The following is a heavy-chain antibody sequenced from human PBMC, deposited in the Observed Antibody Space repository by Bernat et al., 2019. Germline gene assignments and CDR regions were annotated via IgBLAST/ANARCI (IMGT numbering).Heavy chain of an antibody. CDR3: AGGKGVVTAI. Sequence: QVQLQQWGAGLLKPSETLSLTCAVYGGSFSGYYWTWIRQPPGKGLEWIGEINHSGSTNYNPSLKSRVTISVDTSKNQFSLRLGSVTAADTAVDYCAGGKGVVTAIWGQGTLVTVSS. CDR1: GGSFSGYY. D-gene: IGHD2-21*02. J-gene: IGHJ4*02. V-gene: IGHV4-34*01. CDR2: INHSGST.